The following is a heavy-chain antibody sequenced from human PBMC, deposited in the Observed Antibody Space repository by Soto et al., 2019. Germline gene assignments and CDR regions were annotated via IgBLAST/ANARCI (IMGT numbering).Heavy chain of an antibody. CDR2: IDWDSNSI. CDR1: GFTFDNYA. CDR3: VKVSNDFWSGYYKGCFNS. Sequence: PVGSLRLSCAASGFTFDNYAMQWVRQAPGKGLEWVSGIDWDSNSIGYADSVKGRFTISRDNAKNSLYLQMNSLRLEDTAFYYCVKVSNDFWSGYYKGCFNSWGQGTLVTVSS. D-gene: IGHD3-3*01. V-gene: IGHV3-9*01. J-gene: IGHJ5*01.